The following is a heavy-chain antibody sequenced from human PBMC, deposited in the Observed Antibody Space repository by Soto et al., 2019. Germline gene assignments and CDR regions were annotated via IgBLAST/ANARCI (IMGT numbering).Heavy chain of an antibody. Sequence: ASVKVSCKASGYTFTSYYMHWVRQAPGQGLEWMGIINPSGGSTSYAQKFQGRVTMTRDTSTSTVYMELSSLRSEDTAVYYCARPSGTGLRFYYYYYGMDVWGQGTTVTVSS. CDR2: INPSGGST. D-gene: IGHD4-17*01. CDR3: ARPSGTGLRFYYYYYGMDV. V-gene: IGHV1-46*01. J-gene: IGHJ6*02. CDR1: GYTFTSYY.